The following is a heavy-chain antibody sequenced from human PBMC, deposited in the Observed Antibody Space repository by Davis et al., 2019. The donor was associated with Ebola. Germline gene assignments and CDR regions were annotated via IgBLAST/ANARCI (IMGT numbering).Heavy chain of an antibody. Sequence: SETLSLTCTVSGGSISSGGYYWSWIRQHPGKGLEWIGYIYYSGSTYYNPSLKSRVTISVDTSKNQFSLKLSSVTAADTAVYYCARILRPRRMIVVVRPDYNWFDPWGQGTLVTVSS. CDR1: GGSISSGGYY. CDR3: ARILRPRRMIVVVRPDYNWFDP. CDR2: IYYSGST. V-gene: IGHV4-31*03. J-gene: IGHJ5*02. D-gene: IGHD3-22*01.